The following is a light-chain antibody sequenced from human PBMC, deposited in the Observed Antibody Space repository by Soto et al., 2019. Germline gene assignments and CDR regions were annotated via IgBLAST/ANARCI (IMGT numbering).Light chain of an antibody. CDR1: QNIDSW. V-gene: IGKV1-5*01. Sequence: DIQMAQSPSTLSASVGERVTITCRASQNIDSWLACYQHKPGKAAKVLIYDASSLEPGVPSRFSGSGSGTDFSLTISSLRPDDFATYYCQQYNTYPLTFGQGTKVEIK. CDR2: DAS. CDR3: QQYNTYPLT. J-gene: IGKJ1*01.